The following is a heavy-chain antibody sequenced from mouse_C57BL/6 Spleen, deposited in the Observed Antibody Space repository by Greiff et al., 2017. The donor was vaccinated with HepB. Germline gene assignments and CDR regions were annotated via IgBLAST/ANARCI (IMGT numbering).Heavy chain of an antibody. CDR3: ARRDYDDTGYAMDY. CDR2: ISSGSSTI. J-gene: IGHJ4*01. V-gene: IGHV5-17*01. D-gene: IGHD2-4*01. CDR1: GFTFSDYG. Sequence: EVQGVESGGGLVKPGGSLKLSCAASGFTFSDYGMHWVRQAPEKGLEWVAYISSGSSTIYYADTVKGRFTISRDNAKNTLFLQMTSLRSEDTAMYYCARRDYDDTGYAMDYWGQGTSVTVSS.